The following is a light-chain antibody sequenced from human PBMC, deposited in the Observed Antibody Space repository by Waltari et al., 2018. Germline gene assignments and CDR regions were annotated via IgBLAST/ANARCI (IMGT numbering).Light chain of an antibody. V-gene: IGKV4-1*01. CDR3: QQYYSTLV. Sequence: DIVMTQSPDSMAVSLGERATIKCKSSQSLLYSSNNKNYLAWYQQKPGQPPKPLIYWASTRTSGVPDLFSGSWYGTDFTLTTSSEHAVDVAIYYCQQYYSTLVFGPGTKLAIK. CDR2: WAS. J-gene: IGKJ2*01. CDR1: QSLLYSSNNKNY.